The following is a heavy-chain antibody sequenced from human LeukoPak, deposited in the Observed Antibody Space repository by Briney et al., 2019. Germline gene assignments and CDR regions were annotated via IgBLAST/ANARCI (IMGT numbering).Heavy chain of an antibody. Sequence: SETLSLTCTVSGGSIRSGGYYWGWIRQPPGKGLEWIGTIYYSGSTYYNPSLKSRVTISVDTSKNQFSLKLSSVTAADTAVYYCARQEVYCSSTSCYARGYSYGTFFDYWGQGTLVTVSS. V-gene: IGHV4-39*01. D-gene: IGHD2-2*01. J-gene: IGHJ4*02. CDR1: GGSIRSGGYY. CDR3: ARQEVYCSSTSCYARGYSYGTFFDY. CDR2: IYYSGST.